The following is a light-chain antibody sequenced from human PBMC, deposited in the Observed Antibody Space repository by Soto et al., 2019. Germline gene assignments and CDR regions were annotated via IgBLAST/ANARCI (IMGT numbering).Light chain of an antibody. CDR1: VNIRTD. V-gene: IGKV3-15*01. J-gene: IGKJ5*01. Sequence: EIVMTQSPDTLSLSPGERATLYCRASVNIRTDLAWYQQKPGHAPRLLMYGASTRATGVPARFSGSGSGSEFSLTINTVQSDDLAVYYCQQYHNWLPITFGQGTRLEIK. CDR3: QQYHNWLPIT. CDR2: GAS.